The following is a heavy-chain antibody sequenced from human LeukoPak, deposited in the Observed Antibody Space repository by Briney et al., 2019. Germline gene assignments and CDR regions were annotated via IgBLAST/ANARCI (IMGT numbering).Heavy chain of an antibody. Sequence: ASVKVSCKASGYTFTSYDINWVRQATGQGLEWMGWMNPNSGNTGYAQKFQGRVTMTRNTSISTAYMELSRLRSEDTAVYYCARGRRFRNYYYYYMDVWGKGTTVTISS. D-gene: IGHD1-14*01. CDR1: GYTFTSYD. V-gene: IGHV1-8*01. J-gene: IGHJ6*03. CDR2: MNPNSGNT. CDR3: ARGRRFRNYYYYYMDV.